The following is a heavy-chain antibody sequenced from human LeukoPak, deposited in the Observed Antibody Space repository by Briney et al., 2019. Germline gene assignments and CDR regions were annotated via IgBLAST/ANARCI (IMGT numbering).Heavy chain of an antibody. CDR2: IYHSGST. D-gene: IGHD2-2*02. V-gene: IGHV4-38-2*02. CDR1: GYSISSGYY. J-gene: IGHJ4*02. Sequence: SETLSLTCTVSGYSISSGYYWGWIRQPPGKGLEWIGSIYHSGSTYYNPSLKSRVTISVDTSKNQFSLKLCSLTAADTAVYYCARTPRTSHCYTDYWGQGTLVTVSS. CDR3: ARTPRTSHCYTDY.